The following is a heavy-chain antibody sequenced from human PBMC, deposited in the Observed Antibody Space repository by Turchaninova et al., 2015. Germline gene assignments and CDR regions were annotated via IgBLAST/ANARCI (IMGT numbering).Heavy chain of an antibody. CDR3: AHLYYDFWSGYYKRVSNNYMDV. Sequence: QITLKESGPTLVKPTQTLTLTCTFSGFPLTTHGVGVGWIRQPPGKALEWLALIYWDDDKRYSPSLKSRLTITKDTSKNQVVLTMTNMDPVDTATYYCAHLYYDFWSGYYKRVSNNYMDVWGKGTTVTVSS. CDR2: IYWDDDK. D-gene: IGHD3-3*01. CDR1: GFPLTTHGVG. J-gene: IGHJ6*03. V-gene: IGHV2-5*02.